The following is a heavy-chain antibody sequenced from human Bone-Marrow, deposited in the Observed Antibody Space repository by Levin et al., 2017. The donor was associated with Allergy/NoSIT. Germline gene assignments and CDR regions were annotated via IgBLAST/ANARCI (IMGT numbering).Heavy chain of an antibody. CDR1: GYTLTELS. Sequence: ASVKVSCKVSGYTLTELSMHWVRQAPGKGLEWMGGFDPEDGETIYAQKFQGRVTMTEDTSTDTAYMELSSLRSEDTAVYYCATQVFGSRDGYNYDRRYYYGMDVWGQGTTVTVSS. D-gene: IGHD5-24*01. J-gene: IGHJ6*02. V-gene: IGHV1-24*01. CDR2: FDPEDGET. CDR3: ATQVFGSRDGYNYDRRYYYGMDV.